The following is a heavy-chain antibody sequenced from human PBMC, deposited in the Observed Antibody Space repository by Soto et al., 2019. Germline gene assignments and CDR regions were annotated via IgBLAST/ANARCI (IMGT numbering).Heavy chain of an antibody. CDR3: AKDLTGDEGA. V-gene: IGHV3-23*01. J-gene: IGHJ5*02. D-gene: IGHD7-27*01. Sequence: HPGGSLRLSSAASGFTFSSYAMNWVRRAPGKGLEWVSSISGLGGSRYYADSVKGRFTISRDNSKNTPYLQMCSLRAEDKAVYYCAKDLTGDEGAWGQGNMVTVSS. CDR2: ISGLGGSR. CDR1: GFTFSSYA.